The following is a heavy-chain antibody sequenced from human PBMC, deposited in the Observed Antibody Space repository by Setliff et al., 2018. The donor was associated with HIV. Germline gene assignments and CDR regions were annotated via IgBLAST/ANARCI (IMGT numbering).Heavy chain of an antibody. CDR2: IKKDGSDK. Sequence: GGSLRLSCAASGFTFSNSWMTWVRQAPGKGLEWVANIKKDGSDKFYVDSVKGRFAISRDNAKNSLNLEMNSLRAEDTALYYCAKNTPSIINYPYYYYMDVWGKGTTVTVSS. CDR1: GFTFSNSW. J-gene: IGHJ6*03. V-gene: IGHV3-7*03. D-gene: IGHD1-7*01. CDR3: AKNTPSIINYPYYYYMDV.